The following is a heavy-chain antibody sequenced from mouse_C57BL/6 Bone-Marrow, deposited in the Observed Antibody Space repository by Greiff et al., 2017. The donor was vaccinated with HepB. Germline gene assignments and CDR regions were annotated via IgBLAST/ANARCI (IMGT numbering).Heavy chain of an antibody. CDR2: IDPENGDT. J-gene: IGHJ2*01. V-gene: IGHV14-4*01. CDR3: TTGGFFDY. Sequence: VQLQQSGAELVRPGASVKLSCTASGFNIKDDYMPWVKQRPEQGLEWIGWIDPENGDTEYASKFQGKATITADTSSNTAYLQLSSLTSEDTAVYYCTTGGFFDYWGQGTTLTVSS. CDR1: GFNIKDDY.